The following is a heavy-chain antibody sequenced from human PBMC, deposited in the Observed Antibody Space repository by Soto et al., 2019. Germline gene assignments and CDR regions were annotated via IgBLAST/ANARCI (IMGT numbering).Heavy chain of an antibody. CDR1: GGSISSYY. CDR3: ARDKGRYDSGMDV. Sequence: EPLSLTCTVSGGSISSYYWSWIRQPPGKGLEWIGYSFYSGSTKYNPSLKSRATISVDTSKTHFSLNLSSVTAADTAVYYCARDKGRYDSGMDVWGQGTTVTVSS. CDR2: SFYSGST. J-gene: IGHJ6*02. D-gene: IGHD3-9*01. V-gene: IGHV4-59*01.